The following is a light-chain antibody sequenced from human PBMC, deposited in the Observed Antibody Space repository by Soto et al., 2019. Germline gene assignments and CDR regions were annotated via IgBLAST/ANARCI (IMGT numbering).Light chain of an antibody. V-gene: IGKV4-1*01. CDR3: QQYYTTPWT. CDR2: CASTRY. J-gene: IGKJ1*01. Sequence: DIVMTQSPDSLAVSLGERATISCKSSQSVLYDSNSKDYLAWFQQKPGQPPKLLIYCASTRYTRESGVPYRSTGGGSGIDFTLTISSLQAKDVAVYYCQQYYTTPWTFGQGTKVEIK. CDR1: QSVLYDSNSKDY.